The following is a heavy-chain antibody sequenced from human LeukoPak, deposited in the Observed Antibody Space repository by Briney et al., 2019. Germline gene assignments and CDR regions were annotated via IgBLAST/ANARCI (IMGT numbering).Heavy chain of an antibody. Sequence: SGTLSLTCTVSGGSISSYHWSWIRQPPGKGLQWIGFIYSSGSTNFNPSLKSRVTTSVDTSKSQFSLRLSSVTSADTAVYYCARGFGDWGLSWFDPWGQGTLVTVSS. V-gene: IGHV4-59*01. J-gene: IGHJ5*02. CDR3: ARGFGDWGLSWFDP. D-gene: IGHD3-10*01. CDR2: IYSSGST. CDR1: GGSISSYH.